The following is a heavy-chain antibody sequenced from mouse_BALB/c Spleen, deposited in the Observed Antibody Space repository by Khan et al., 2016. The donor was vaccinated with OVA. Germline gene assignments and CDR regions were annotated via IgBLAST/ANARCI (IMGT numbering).Heavy chain of an antibody. Sequence: QVQLKQSGPSLVQPSQSLSITCTVSGFSLSNYGVHWVRQSPVKGLEWLRVIWRGGTTDYNTAFMSRLTITKDNSQSQVFFKMNSLQADDTAIYYCARNDYSRYFDVWGAGTTVTVSS. D-gene: IGHD2-12*01. CDR2: IWRGGTT. V-gene: IGHV2-5-1*01. J-gene: IGHJ1*01. CDR3: ARNDYSRYFDV. CDR1: GFSLSNYG.